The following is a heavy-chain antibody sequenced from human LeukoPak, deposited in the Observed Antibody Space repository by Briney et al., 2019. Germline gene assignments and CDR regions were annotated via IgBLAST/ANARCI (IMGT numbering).Heavy chain of an antibody. CDR3: ARLRLRRREADI. J-gene: IGHJ2*01. D-gene: IGHD1-26*01. V-gene: IGHV4-39*01. Sequence: SETLSLTCSVSGGSVSDTSYYWGWIRQSSGKGLEFIGSMYHSGGTYYNEALKSRLTMSVDKSSNEFSLKLSSVSAADTAVYYCARLRLRRREADIWGRGTTAILCS. CDR2: MYHSGGT. CDR1: GGSVSDTSYY.